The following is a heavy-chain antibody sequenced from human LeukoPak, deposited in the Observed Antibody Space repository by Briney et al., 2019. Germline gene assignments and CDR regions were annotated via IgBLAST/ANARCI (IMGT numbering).Heavy chain of an antibody. V-gene: IGHV3-20*04. D-gene: IGHD3-22*01. CDR2: INWNGGKT. CDR1: GFTFSS. J-gene: IGHJ3*02. Sequence: GGSLRLSCAASGFTFSSMSWVRQGPGKGLEWVSHINWNGGKTAYADAVKGRFTISRDNAKNSLYLQMNSLSAEDTALYYCARVDNYDGRGVFDIWGQGTMVTVSS. CDR3: ARVDNYDGRGVFDI.